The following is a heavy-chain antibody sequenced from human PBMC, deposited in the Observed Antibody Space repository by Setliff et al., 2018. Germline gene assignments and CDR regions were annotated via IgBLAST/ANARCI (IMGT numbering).Heavy chain of an antibody. CDR2: IRNDGATT. D-gene: IGHD6-13*01. CDR3: ARDLGIAALGTYLDY. Sequence: GESLKISCEASGFTFSGYSMNWVRQAPGKGLEWVSNIRNDGATTSYADSVKGRFTISRDNLKNTLYLQMNSLRVEDTAVYYCARDLGIAALGTYLDYWGLGTLVTVSS. CDR1: GFTFSGYS. V-gene: IGHV3-48*01. J-gene: IGHJ4*02.